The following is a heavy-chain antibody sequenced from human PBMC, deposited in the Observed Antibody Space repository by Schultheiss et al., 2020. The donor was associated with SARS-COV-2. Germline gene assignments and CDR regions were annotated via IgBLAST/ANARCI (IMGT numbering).Heavy chain of an antibody. D-gene: IGHD2-2*01. CDR1: GGSLSDYF. J-gene: IGHJ3*01. Sequence: SETLSLTCAVYGGSLSDYFWSWIRQPPGKGPEWIGFSHYSGATMYNPSLRSRVSMSVDTSKNQFTLQLSSVTAADTAVYYCARWGAESSPSCHGFDLWGQGTMVTVSS. V-gene: IGHV4-59*01. CDR2: SHYSGAT. CDR3: ARWGAESSPSCHGFDL.